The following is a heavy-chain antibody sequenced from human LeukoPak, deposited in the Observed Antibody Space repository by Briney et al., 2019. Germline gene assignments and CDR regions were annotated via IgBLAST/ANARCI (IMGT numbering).Heavy chain of an antibody. CDR1: GFTFSSYA. CDR3: AKYPTEWELTYFDY. CDR2: ISGSGGST. D-gene: IGHD1-26*01. J-gene: IGHJ4*02. V-gene: IGHV3-23*01. Sequence: HPGGSLRLSCAASGFTFSSYAMSWVRQAPGKGLEWVSAISGSGGSTYYADSVKGRFTISRDNSKNTLYLQMNSLRAEDTAVYYCAKYPTEWELTYFDYWGQGTLVTVSS.